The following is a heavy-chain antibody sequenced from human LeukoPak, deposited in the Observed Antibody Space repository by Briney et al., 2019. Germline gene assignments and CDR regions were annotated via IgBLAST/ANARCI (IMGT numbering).Heavy chain of an antibody. D-gene: IGHD6-19*01. CDR2: ISSSGSGGNT. CDR1: RFTFSTYA. Sequence: GGSLRLSCAASRFTFSTYAMSWARQAPGKGLEWVSGISSSGSGGNTYYADSVKGRFTISRDNSKNTLYLQMNSLRAEDTAVYYCAKDTSGYSSGWYGYWGQGTLVTVSS. J-gene: IGHJ4*02. V-gene: IGHV3-23*01. CDR3: AKDTSGYSSGWYGY.